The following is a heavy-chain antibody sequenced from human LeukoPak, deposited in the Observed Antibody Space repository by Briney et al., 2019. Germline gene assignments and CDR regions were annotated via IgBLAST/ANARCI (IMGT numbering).Heavy chain of an antibody. J-gene: IGHJ4*02. Sequence: SETLSLTCTVSGGSISGYYWSWIRQPPGKGLEWIGYIYYSGSTNYNPSLKSRVTISVDTSKNQFSLKLSSVTAADTAVYYCARRSYSNYPDYWGQGTLVTVSS. CDR3: ARRSYSNYPDY. V-gene: IGHV4-59*01. CDR1: GGSISGYY. CDR2: IYYSGST. D-gene: IGHD1-26*01.